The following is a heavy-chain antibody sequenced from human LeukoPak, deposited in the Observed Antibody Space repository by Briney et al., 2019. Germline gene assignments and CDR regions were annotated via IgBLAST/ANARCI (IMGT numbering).Heavy chain of an antibody. CDR2: INPSGGST. V-gene: IGHV1-46*01. Sequence: ASVKVSCKACGYSFTNYYMHWVRQAPGQGLEWMGVINPSGGSTSYAQKFQGRVTMTRDTFTSTVSMELSSVRSEDTAVYYCARYCSSTSCYEEIFDFWGQGTLVTVSS. CDR3: ARYCSSTSCYEEIFDF. CDR1: GYSFTNYY. J-gene: IGHJ4*02. D-gene: IGHD2-2*01.